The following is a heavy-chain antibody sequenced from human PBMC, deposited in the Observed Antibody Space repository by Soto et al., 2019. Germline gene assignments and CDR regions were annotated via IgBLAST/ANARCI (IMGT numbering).Heavy chain of an antibody. CDR2: ISAYNGNT. CDR3: ARDGPPTDS. Sequence: QVQLVQSGAEVKKPGASVKVSCKASGYTFSSYHISWVRQAPEQGLEWKGWISAYNGNTNYAQKLQGRATLPTDTSTSTAYMELRSLRSDDAAVYYCARDGPPTDSWGQGTLVTVSS. CDR1: GYTFSSYH. V-gene: IGHV1-18*01. J-gene: IGHJ5*01.